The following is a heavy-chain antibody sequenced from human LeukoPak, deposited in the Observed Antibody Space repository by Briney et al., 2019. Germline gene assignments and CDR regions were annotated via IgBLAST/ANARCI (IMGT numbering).Heavy chain of an antibody. CDR1: GYTLTELS. J-gene: IGHJ4*02. CDR3: ATAHGRYSSGWFDY. V-gene: IGHV1-24*01. D-gene: IGHD6-19*01. Sequence: PGASVKVSCKVSGYTLTELSMHWVRQAPGKGLEWMGGFDPEDGETIYAQKFQGRVTMTEDTSTDTAYMELSSLRSEDTAVYYCATAHGRYSSGWFDYWGQGTLVTVSS. CDR2: FDPEDGET.